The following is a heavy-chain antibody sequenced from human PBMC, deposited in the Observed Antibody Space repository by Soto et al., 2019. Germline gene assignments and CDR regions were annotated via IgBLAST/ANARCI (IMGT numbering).Heavy chain of an antibody. D-gene: IGHD1-7*01. CDR3: AKVWNSKSSAVTFYS. Sequence: QVQLVESGGGMVQPGRSLRLSCTVSGFTFSTYDMHWVRQAPGKGLEWVAVVSYDAGYKNYADSVKGRFTISRDNSKNSLYLQMNVLKPEDTAVYYCAKVWNSKSSAVTFYSWGQGTLGTVSS. J-gene: IGHJ4*02. V-gene: IGHV3-30*18. CDR2: VSYDAGYK. CDR1: GFTFSTYD.